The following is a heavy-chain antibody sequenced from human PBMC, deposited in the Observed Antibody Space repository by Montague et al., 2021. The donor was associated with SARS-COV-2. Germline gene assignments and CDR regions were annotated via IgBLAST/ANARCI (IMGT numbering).Heavy chain of an antibody. J-gene: IGHJ3*02. Sequence: TWSTYYNPSLKSRVTISVDTSKNQFSLKLGSVTAADTAVYYCARHITGSGNAFDIWGQGTMVNVS. CDR2: TWST. D-gene: IGHD3-10*01. V-gene: IGHV4-39*01. CDR3: ARHITGSGNAFDI.